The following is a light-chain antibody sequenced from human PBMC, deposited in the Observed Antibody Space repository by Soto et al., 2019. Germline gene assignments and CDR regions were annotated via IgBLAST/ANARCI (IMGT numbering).Light chain of an antibody. V-gene: IGKV3-20*01. CDR3: EQYGSSPPYT. CDR2: GAS. CDR1: QSVSSSY. J-gene: IGKJ2*01. Sequence: EIVLTQSPGTLSLSPGERATLSCRASQSVSSSYLAWYQQNPGQAPRLLIYGASSRATGIPDRFSGSGSGTDFTLTINRLKTADFAVYYCEQYGSSPPYTFGQGTKLENK.